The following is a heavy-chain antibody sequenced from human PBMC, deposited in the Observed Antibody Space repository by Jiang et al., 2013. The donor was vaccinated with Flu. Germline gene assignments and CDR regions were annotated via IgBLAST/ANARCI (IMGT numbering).Heavy chain of an antibody. CDR1: GGSISSYY. CDR3: AREYSAFDF. J-gene: IGHJ3*01. Sequence: GSGLVKPSETLSLTCTVSGGSISSYYWHWIRQPPGKGLEWIGYIHHSGSTSYNPSLKSRLTISVDTSKNQLSLRLSSVTAADTAVYYCAREYSAFDFWGQGTMVTVSS. V-gene: IGHV4-59*01. CDR2: IHHSGST. D-gene: IGHD2-21*01.